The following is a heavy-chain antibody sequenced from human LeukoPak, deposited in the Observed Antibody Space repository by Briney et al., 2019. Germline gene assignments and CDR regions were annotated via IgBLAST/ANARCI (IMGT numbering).Heavy chain of an antibody. J-gene: IGHJ4*02. CDR1: GYTFTSYG. CDR2: ISAYNGNT. CDR3: ARAPMVRGVISDSGIDY. V-gene: IGHV1-18*01. D-gene: IGHD3-10*01. Sequence: ASVKVSCKASGYTFTSYGISWVRQAPGQGLEWMGWISAYNGNTNYAQKLQGRVTMTTDTSTSTAYMELRSLRSDDTAVYYCARAPMVRGVISDSGIDYWGQGTLVTVSS.